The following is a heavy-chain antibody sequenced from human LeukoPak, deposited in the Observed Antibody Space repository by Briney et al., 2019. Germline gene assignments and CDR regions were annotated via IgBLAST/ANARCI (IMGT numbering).Heavy chain of an antibody. Sequence: GGSLRLSCAASGFTFSNAWMNWVRQAPGKGLEWVSSISSSSSYIYYADSVKGRFTISRDNAKNSLYLQMNSLRAEDTAVYYCARDVSSSFDPWGQGTLVTVSS. V-gene: IGHV3-21*01. J-gene: IGHJ5*02. CDR3: ARDVSSSFDP. CDR2: ISSSSSYI. D-gene: IGHD6-6*01. CDR1: GFTFSNAW.